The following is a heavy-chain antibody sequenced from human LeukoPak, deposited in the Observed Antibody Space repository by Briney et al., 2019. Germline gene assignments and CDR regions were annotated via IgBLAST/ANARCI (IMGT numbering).Heavy chain of an antibody. CDR3: ARHWGLYCSGGSCYSYNWFDP. J-gene: IGHJ5*02. Sequence: PSETLSLTCAVYGGSFSGYYWSWIRQPPGKGLEWIGEINHSGSTNYNPSLKSRVTISVDTSKNQFSLKLSSVTAADTAVYYCARHWGLYCSGGSCYSYNWFDPWGQGTLVTVSS. V-gene: IGHV4-34*01. CDR1: GGSFSGYY. D-gene: IGHD2-15*01. CDR2: INHSGST.